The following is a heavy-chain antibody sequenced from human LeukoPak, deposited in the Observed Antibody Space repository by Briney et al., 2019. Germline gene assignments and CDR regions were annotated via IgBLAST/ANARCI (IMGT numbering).Heavy chain of an antibody. CDR1: GFTFSSHW. J-gene: IGHJ4*02. Sequence: GGSLRLSCAASGFTFSSHWMHWVRQAPGKGLVWVSRNSDGSSISYADSVKGRFTISRDNAKNTLYLQMNSLRAEDTAVYYCARSGPSQWLVRFFDYWGQGTLVTVSS. CDR3: ARSGPSQWLVRFFDY. V-gene: IGHV3-74*01. D-gene: IGHD6-19*01. CDR2: NSDGSSI.